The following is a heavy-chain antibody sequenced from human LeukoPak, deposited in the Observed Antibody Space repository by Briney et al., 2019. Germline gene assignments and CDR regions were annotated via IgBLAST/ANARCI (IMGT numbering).Heavy chain of an antibody. D-gene: IGHD4-17*01. CDR2: INPNDGSA. Sequence: ASVKVSCKASGYTFTGYYMHWVRQAPGQGLEWMGIINPNDGSASYAQKFQGRVTMTRDMSTSTAYMQLSSLRSEDTAVYYCARDPGYGDYNKAFDYWGQGTLVTVSS. V-gene: IGHV1-46*01. CDR1: GYTFTGYY. CDR3: ARDPGYGDYNKAFDY. J-gene: IGHJ4*02.